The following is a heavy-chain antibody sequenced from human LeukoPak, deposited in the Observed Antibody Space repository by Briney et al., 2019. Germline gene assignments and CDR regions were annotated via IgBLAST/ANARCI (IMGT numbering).Heavy chain of an antibody. CDR2: TYYRSKWFN. Sequence: SQTLSLTCAISGDSVSSNSAVWNWIRQSPSRGLEWLGRTYYRSKWFNDYAVSVKSRITINPDTSKNQFSLQLNSAIPEDTAVYYCARGAPFDYWGQGILVTVSS. V-gene: IGHV6-1*01. CDR1: GDSVSSNSAV. CDR3: ARGAPFDY. J-gene: IGHJ4*02.